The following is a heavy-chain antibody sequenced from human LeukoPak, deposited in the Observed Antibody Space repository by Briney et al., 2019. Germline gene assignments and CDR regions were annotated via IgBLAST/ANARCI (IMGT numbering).Heavy chain of an antibody. CDR3: ASRWGYGTSWHFDY. J-gene: IGHJ4*02. Sequence: GGSLRLSCAASGFTFSSYSMNWVRQAPGKGLEWVSSISSSSSYIYYADSVKGRFTISRNNSKNTLYLQMYSLRAEDTAVYYCASRWGYGTSWHFDYWGQGTLVTVSS. V-gene: IGHV3-21*04. CDR1: GFTFSSYS. D-gene: IGHD6-13*01. CDR2: ISSSSSYI.